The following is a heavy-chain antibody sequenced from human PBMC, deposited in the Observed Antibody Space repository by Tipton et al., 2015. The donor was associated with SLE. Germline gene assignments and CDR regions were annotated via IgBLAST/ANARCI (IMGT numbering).Heavy chain of an antibody. Sequence: TLSLTCTVSGGSISSYYWSWIRQPPGKGLEWIGEINHSGSTNYNPSLKSRVTISVDTSKNQVSLRLTSVTAADTALYYCVRDGAGDLGAFDIWGQGTLAVVSS. V-gene: IGHV4-34*01. D-gene: IGHD2-21*02. J-gene: IGHJ3*02. CDR3: VRDGAGDLGAFDI. CDR1: GGSISSYY. CDR2: INHSGST.